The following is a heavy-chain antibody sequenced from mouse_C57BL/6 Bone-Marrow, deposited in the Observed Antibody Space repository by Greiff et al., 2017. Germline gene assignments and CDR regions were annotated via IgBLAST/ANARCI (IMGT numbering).Heavy chain of an antibody. CDR1: GFTFSDYG. CDR2: ISSGGSTI. Sequence: EVQRVESGGGLVKPGGSLKLSCAASGFTFSDYGMHWVRQAPEKGLEWVAYISSGGSTIYYADTVKGRFTISRDNAKNTLFLQMASLGSEDTAMYYCARDCPWFAYWGQGTLVTVSA. CDR3: ARDCPWFAY. V-gene: IGHV5-17*01. J-gene: IGHJ3*01.